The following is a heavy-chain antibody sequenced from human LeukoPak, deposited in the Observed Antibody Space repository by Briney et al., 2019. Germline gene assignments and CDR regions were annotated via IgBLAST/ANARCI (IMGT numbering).Heavy chain of an antibody. Sequence: AGGSLRLSCAASGFTFSSYAMSWVRQAPGKGLEWVSAISGSGGSTYYADSVKGRFTISRDNSKNTLYLQMNSLRAEDTAVYYCAKDGDSSGWPRWYWYFDLWGRGTLVTVSS. V-gene: IGHV3-23*01. J-gene: IGHJ2*01. CDR3: AKDGDSSGWPRWYWYFDL. CDR2: ISGSGGST. CDR1: GFTFSSYA. D-gene: IGHD6-19*01.